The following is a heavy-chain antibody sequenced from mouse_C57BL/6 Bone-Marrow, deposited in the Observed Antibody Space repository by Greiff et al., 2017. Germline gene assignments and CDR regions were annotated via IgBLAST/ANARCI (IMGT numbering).Heavy chain of an antibody. CDR3: ARCRWFYAMDD. Sequence: VQLQQSGAELARPGASVKLSCKASGYTFTSYGISWVKQRTGQGLEWIGEIYPRSGNTYSNEKFKGKATLTADKSSSTAYMELRSLTSEDSAGYFCARCRWFYAMDDWGQGTSVTVSS. CDR1: GYTFTSYG. V-gene: IGHV1-81*01. J-gene: IGHJ4*01. CDR2: IYPRSGNT. D-gene: IGHD1-1*02.